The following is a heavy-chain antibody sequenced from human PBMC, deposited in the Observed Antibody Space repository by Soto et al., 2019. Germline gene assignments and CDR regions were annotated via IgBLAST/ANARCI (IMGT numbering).Heavy chain of an antibody. Sequence: GGSLRLSCAASGFTFSSYAMSWVRQAPGKGLEWVANISGSGGNTYYADSVKGRFTISRDNAKNSLYLQMNSLRVEDTAVYYCVGDGNNWNDFDYWGQGTLVTVSS. CDR3: VGDGNNWNDFDY. CDR1: GFTFSSYA. V-gene: IGHV3-23*01. D-gene: IGHD1-20*01. J-gene: IGHJ4*02. CDR2: ISGSGGNT.